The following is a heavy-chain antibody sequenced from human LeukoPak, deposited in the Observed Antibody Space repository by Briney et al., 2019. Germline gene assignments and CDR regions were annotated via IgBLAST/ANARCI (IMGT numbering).Heavy chain of an antibody. Sequence: GRSLRLSCAASGFTFSSYGMHWVRQAPGKGLEWVAVISYDGSNKYYADYVKGGFTISRDNYTNTLYLQMNSLRAEDTAVYYCAKGLSSSGELLDYWGQGTLVTVSS. CDR1: GFTFSSYG. J-gene: IGHJ4*02. D-gene: IGHD1-26*01. CDR2: ISYDGSNK. CDR3: AKGLSSSGELLDY. V-gene: IGHV3-30*18.